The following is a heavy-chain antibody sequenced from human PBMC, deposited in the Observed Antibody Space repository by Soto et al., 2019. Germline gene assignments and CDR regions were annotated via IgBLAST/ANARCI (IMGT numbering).Heavy chain of an antibody. CDR3: AKSGSSGWYGWFDP. Sequence: SGPTLVNPTQPLTLTCIFSGFSLRTSGVGVGWIRQPPGKALEWLGFIYWNDDKRYSPSLKSRLTITKDTSKNQVVLTMTNMDPVDTATYYCAKSGSSGWYGWFDPWGQGTLVTVSS. CDR1: GFSLRTSGVG. CDR2: IYWNDDK. V-gene: IGHV2-5*01. D-gene: IGHD6-19*01. J-gene: IGHJ5*02.